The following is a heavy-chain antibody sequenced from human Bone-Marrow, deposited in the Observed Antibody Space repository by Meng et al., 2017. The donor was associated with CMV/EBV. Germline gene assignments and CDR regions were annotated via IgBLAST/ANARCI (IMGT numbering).Heavy chain of an antibody. Sequence: SGYTFTGYGISWVRQAPGQGLEWVGWVSAYDSNANYAQKLQSRVTMTTDTSTNTAYMELRSLRSDDTAVYYCARTLTYYGSSGYSLYWGQGTLVTVSS. D-gene: IGHD3-22*01. J-gene: IGHJ4*02. V-gene: IGHV1-18*01. CDR1: GYTFTGYG. CDR3: ARTLTYYGSSGYSLY. CDR2: VSAYDSNA.